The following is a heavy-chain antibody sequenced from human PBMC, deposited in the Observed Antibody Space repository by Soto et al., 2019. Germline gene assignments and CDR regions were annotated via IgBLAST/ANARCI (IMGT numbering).Heavy chain of an antibody. CDR3: ARGYDFWSGYQNFDY. J-gene: IGHJ4*02. V-gene: IGHV1-18*01. CDR2: ISAYNGNT. D-gene: IGHD3-3*01. CDR1: GYTFTSYG. Sequence: VSVKVSCKASGYTFTSYGISWVRQAPGQGLEWMGWISAYNGNTNYAQKLQGRVTMTTDTSTSTAYMELRSLRSDDTAVYYCARGYDFWSGYQNFDYWGQGTLVTVSS.